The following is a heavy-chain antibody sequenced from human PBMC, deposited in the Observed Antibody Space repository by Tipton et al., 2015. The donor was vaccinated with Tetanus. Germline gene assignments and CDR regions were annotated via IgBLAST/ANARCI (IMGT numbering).Heavy chain of an antibody. D-gene: IGHD3-3*01. CDR2: IYESGDT. J-gene: IGHJ4*02. V-gene: IGHV4-39*01. CDR1: GASICGGTFY. Sequence: LRLSCTVSGASICGGTFYWGWIRQPPGKGLEWIGSIYESGDTYYIPSLKSRVTISVDTSTNQFSLTLNSTAAADTGVYYCARHQSGYFTPFDYWGQGKLVTVSS. CDR3: ARHQSGYFTPFDY.